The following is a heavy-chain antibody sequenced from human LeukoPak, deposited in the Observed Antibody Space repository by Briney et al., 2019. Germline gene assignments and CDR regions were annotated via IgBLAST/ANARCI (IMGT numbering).Heavy chain of an antibody. V-gene: IGHV3-30-3*01. CDR1: GFTFSSYA. J-gene: IGHJ1*01. Sequence: GGSLRLSCAASGFTFSSYAMHWVRQAPGKGLEWVAVISYDGSNKYYADSVKGRFTISRDNSKNTLYLQMNSLRAEDTAVYYCARGRSRQPPSLSGYFQHWGQGTPVTVSS. CDR3: ARGRSRQPPSLSGYFQH. CDR2: ISYDGSNK.